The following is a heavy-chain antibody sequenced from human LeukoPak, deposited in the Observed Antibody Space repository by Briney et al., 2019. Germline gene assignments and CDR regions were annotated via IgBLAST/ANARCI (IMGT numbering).Heavy chain of an antibody. V-gene: IGHV3-30*04. D-gene: IGHD3-16*01. CDR1: GFTFSSFP. CDR3: ARSLIPGRWYFDL. CDR2: ISTDGSYK. Sequence: GGSLRLSCAVSGFTFSSFPFHWVRQAPGKGLEWVAAISTDGSYKYHGDSVKGQFTISRDNPMNTLYLQMNGLRPDDTAVYYCARSLIPGRWYFDLWGRGTLVTVSS. J-gene: IGHJ2*01.